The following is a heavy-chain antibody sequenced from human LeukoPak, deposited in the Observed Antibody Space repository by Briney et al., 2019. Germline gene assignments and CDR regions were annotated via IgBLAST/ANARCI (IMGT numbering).Heavy chain of an antibody. J-gene: IGHJ4*02. V-gene: IGHV3-23*01. CDR2: IGGRGDAS. CDR1: GFSFRNFA. D-gene: IGHD3-16*01. CDR3: AKGRGSRTWAKDY. Sequence: GGSLRLSCGASGFSFRNFAMSWVRQAPGKGLEWVSPIGGRGDASYYADSVKGRFTISRDNSKNPLFLQMSSLRAADTAVYYCAKGRGSRTWAKDYWGQGTLVTVSS.